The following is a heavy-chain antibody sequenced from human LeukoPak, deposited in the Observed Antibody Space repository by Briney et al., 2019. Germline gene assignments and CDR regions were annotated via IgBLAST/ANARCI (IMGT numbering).Heavy chain of an antibody. CDR2: IIPIVGTT. J-gene: IGHJ4*02. V-gene: IGHV1-69*13. D-gene: IGHD5-18*01. Sequence: SVKVSCKASGGTFSSYAFSWVRQAPGQGLEWMGGIIPIVGTTNYAQMFQGRVTITADESTSTAYMELSSLRSEDTAVYYCARDWDTAKDYWGQGTLVTVSS. CDR1: GGTFSSYA. CDR3: ARDWDTAKDY.